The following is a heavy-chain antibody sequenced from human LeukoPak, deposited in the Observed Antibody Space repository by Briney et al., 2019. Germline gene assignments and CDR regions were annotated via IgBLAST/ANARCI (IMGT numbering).Heavy chain of an antibody. Sequence: SETLSLTCSVSGASISSGNYYWAWIRQPPGKGLEYLGSIHYSGTTYYTPSPKSRVTISVDTSNNQFSLKLSSVTAADTAVYYCARHDPMDVWGQGTTVTVSS. CDR3: ARHDPMDV. CDR1: GASISSGNYY. V-gene: IGHV4-39*01. J-gene: IGHJ6*02. CDR2: IHYSGTT.